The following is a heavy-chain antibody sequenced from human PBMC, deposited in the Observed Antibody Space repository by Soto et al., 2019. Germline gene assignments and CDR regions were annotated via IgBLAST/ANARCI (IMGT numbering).Heavy chain of an antibody. Sequence: GGSLRLSCAASGFTFSNYAMSWVRQAPGKGLEWVSVISGSGGTTYYADSAKGRFTISRDNSKTTLYLQMNSLRAEDTAVYYCAKDPPGDIVAIFDYWGQGTLVTVSS. D-gene: IGHD5-12*01. CDR1: GFTFSNYA. CDR2: ISGSGGTT. J-gene: IGHJ4*02. V-gene: IGHV3-23*01. CDR3: AKDPPGDIVAIFDY.